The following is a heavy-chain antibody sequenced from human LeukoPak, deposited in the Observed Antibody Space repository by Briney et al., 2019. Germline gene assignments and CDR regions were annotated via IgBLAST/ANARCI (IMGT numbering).Heavy chain of an antibody. Sequence: GASVKVSCKASGYTFTGYYMHWVRQATGQGLEWMGWMNPNSGNTGYAQKFQGRFTLTRETFISTAYMELSSLRSEDTAVYYCARGAADPDYYYYYMDVWGKGTTVTVSS. D-gene: IGHD6-13*01. CDR2: MNPNSGNT. V-gene: IGHV1-8*02. CDR3: ARGAADPDYYYYYMDV. J-gene: IGHJ6*03. CDR1: GYTFTGYY.